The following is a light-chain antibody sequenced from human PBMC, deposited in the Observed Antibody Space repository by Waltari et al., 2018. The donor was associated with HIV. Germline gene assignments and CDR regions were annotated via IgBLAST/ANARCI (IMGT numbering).Light chain of an antibody. CDR1: QSVSRN. V-gene: IGKV3D-15*01. CDR3: QQYNNWYT. CDR2: DAS. Sequence: EMAMTKCPATLSVSPGERATLTCRASQSVSRNLAWYQQKLGHAPRLLISDASTRATGIQPRFSGSGSGTEFTLPISSLQSEDSAVYYCQQYNNWYTFAQGTKLEIK. J-gene: IGKJ2*01.